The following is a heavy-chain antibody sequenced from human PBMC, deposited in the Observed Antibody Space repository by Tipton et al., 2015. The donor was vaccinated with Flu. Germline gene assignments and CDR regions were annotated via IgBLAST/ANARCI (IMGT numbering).Heavy chain of an antibody. J-gene: IGHJ5*02. CDR1: GGSISSSY. V-gene: IGHV4-59*01. Sequence: TLSLTCSVSGGSISSSYWSWIRQPPGKGLEWIGYVFYTGSTDYNPSLKSRVTISVDTSKNQFSLELISVTAADTAVYYCARIQGGYYGSESYDTWGQGMLVTVSS. CDR2: VFYTGST. CDR3: ARIQGGYYGSESYDT. D-gene: IGHD3-10*01.